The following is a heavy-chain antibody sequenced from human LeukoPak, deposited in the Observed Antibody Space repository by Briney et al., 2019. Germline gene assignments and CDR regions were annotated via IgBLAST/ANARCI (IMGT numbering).Heavy chain of an antibody. CDR3: ARQQWYYDSSGYRGDYFDY. J-gene: IGHJ4*02. Sequence: SETLSLTCTVSGGSISSHYWSWIRQPPGKGLEWIGYIFYSGSTKYNPSLKSRVTISVDTSKNQFSLKLSSVTAADTAVYYCARQQWYYDSSGYRGDYFDYWGQGTLVTVSS. V-gene: IGHV4-59*08. CDR2: IFYSGST. D-gene: IGHD3-22*01. CDR1: GGSISSHY.